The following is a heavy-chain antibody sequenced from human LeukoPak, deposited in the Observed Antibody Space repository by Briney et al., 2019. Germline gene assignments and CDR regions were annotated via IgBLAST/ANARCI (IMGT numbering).Heavy chain of an antibody. CDR2: INSDGSST. CDR3: ARDPILTGYYSYFDY. Sequence: GGSLRLSCAASGFTFSSYWMHWVRQAPGKGLVWVSRINSDGSSTSYADSVKGRFTISRDNAKNTLYLQMNSLRAEDTAVYYCARDPILTGYYSYFDYWGQGTLVTVPS. J-gene: IGHJ4*02. D-gene: IGHD3-9*01. CDR1: GFTFSSYW. V-gene: IGHV3-74*01.